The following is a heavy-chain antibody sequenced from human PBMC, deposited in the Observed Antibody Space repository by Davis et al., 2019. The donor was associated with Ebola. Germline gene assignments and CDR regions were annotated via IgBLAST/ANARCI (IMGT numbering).Heavy chain of an antibody. Sequence: ASVKVSCKASGYTFTSYAMHWVRQAPGQRLEWMGWINAGNGNTKYSQKFQGRVTMTRDTSTSTVYMELSSLRSEDTAVYYCAREPIVVVTALYYYYGMDVWGKGTTVTVSS. D-gene: IGHD2-21*02. CDR2: INAGNGNT. J-gene: IGHJ6*04. CDR3: AREPIVVVTALYYYYGMDV. V-gene: IGHV1-3*01. CDR1: GYTFTSYA.